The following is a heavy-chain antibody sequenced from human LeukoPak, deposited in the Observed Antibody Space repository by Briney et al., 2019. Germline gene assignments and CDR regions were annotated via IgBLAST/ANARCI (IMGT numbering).Heavy chain of an antibody. CDR1: GGSISSGSYY. J-gene: IGHJ4*02. Sequence: SETLSLTCTVSGGSISSGSYYWGWIRQPPGKGLEWIGSIYYSGSTYYKPSLKSRVTISLDTSKNQFSLKLSSVTAADTAVYYCARAYSPPQWSPFDYCGQGTLVTVSS. D-gene: IGHD6-13*01. CDR3: ARAYSPPQWSPFDY. V-gene: IGHV4-39*07. CDR2: IYYSGST.